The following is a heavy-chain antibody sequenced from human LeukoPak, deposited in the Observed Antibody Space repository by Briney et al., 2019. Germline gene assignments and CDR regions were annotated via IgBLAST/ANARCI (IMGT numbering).Heavy chain of an antibody. CDR2: TRNKASSYTT. J-gene: IGHJ4*02. V-gene: IGHV3-72*01. D-gene: IGHD1-26*01. CDR1: GFTLSDHY. Sequence: GGSLRLSCAASGFTLSDHYMDWVRQAPGKGLEWVGRTRNKASSYTTEYAASVKGRFTISRDDSKNSLYLQMNSLKTEDTAVYYCARATYLGPTRVNTYYFDYWGQGSLVTVSS. CDR3: ARATYLGPTRVNTYYFDY.